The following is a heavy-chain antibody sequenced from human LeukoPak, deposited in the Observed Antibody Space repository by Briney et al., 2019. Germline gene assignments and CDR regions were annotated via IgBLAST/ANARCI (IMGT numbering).Heavy chain of an antibody. V-gene: IGHV3-53*01. J-gene: IGHJ6*03. D-gene: IGHD5-24*01. Sequence: GGSLRLSCAASPFSFSNSAMHWVRQAPGKGLEWVSVIYSGGSTYYADSVKGRFTISRDNSKNTLYLQMNSLRAEDTAVYYCARGERDGYNSYYYYYMDVWGKGTTVTISS. CDR1: PFSFSNSA. CDR3: ARGERDGYNSYYYYYMDV. CDR2: IYSGGST.